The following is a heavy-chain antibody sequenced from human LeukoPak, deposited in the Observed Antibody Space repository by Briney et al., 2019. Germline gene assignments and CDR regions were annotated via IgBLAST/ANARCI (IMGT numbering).Heavy chain of an antibody. CDR1: GFTFSNSW. Sequence: PGGSLRLSCAASGFTFSNSWMSWVRQAPGKGLEWVATIKPDGSAQYYVDSVKGRITISRDNAKNSLFLQINSLRAEDTAVYYCARVDEDWSTIDYWGQGTLVTVSS. J-gene: IGHJ4*02. CDR3: ARVDEDWSTIDY. V-gene: IGHV3-7*01. D-gene: IGHD2-2*01. CDR2: IKPDGSAQ.